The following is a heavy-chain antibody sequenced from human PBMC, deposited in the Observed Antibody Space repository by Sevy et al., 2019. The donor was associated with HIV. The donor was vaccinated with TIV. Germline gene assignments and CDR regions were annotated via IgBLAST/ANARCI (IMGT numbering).Heavy chain of an antibody. CDR1: GYSISSGYY. Sequence: SETLSLTCDVSGYSISSGYYGGWIRQPPGKGLEWIGSIYHSGSTYYNPSLKRRVTISVVTSKNQFSLKLRSVTAADTAVYYCARTLRGDFDSSASAFDIWGQGTMVTVSS. J-gene: IGHJ3*02. CDR2: IYHSGST. D-gene: IGHD3-22*01. CDR3: ARTLRGDFDSSASAFDI. V-gene: IGHV4-38-2*01.